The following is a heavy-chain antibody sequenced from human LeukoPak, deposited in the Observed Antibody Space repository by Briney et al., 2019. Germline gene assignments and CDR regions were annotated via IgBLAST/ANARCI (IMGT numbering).Heavy chain of an antibody. CDR2: IYYSGST. Sequence: PETLSLTCPVSAASISSYYWSWIRQPPGKGLEWNGSIYYSGSTNYNPSLKSRVTISVDTSKNQFSLKLSSVTAADTAVYYCARSWNAFDAFDIWGQGTMVTVSS. D-gene: IGHD1-1*01. CDR3: ARSWNAFDAFDI. J-gene: IGHJ3*02. V-gene: IGHV4-59*01. CDR1: AASISSYY.